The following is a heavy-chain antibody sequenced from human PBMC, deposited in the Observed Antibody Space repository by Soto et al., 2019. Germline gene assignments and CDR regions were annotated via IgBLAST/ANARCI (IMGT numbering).Heavy chain of an antibody. Sequence: SETLSLTCGVYGGSFSGYYWSWIRQPPGKGLEWIGEIAHSGSSNYNPSLKSRVTISVDTSKNQFSLKLTSVTAADTAVFFCRGVRGVNGCWGQGTLGTVPS. CDR1: GGSFSGYY. CDR2: IAHSGSS. J-gene: IGHJ1*01. CDR3: RGVRGVNGC. D-gene: IGHD3-10*01. V-gene: IGHV4-34*01.